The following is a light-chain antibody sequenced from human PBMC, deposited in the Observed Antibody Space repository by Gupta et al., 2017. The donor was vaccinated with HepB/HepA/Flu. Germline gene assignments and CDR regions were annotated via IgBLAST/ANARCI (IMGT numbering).Light chain of an antibody. CDR2: QDS. V-gene: IGLV3-1*01. CDR1: KLGDKY. J-gene: IGLJ2*01. CDR3: QAWDSSTAVV. Sequence: QPPSVSVSPGQTASITCSGDKLGDKYACWYQQKPGQSPVLVIYQDSKRPSGIPERFSGSNSGNTATLTISGTQAMDEADYYCQAWDSSTAVVFGGGTKLTVL.